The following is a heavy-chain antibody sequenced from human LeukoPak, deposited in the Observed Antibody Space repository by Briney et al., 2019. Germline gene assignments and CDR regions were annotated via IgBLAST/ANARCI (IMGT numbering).Heavy chain of an antibody. CDR1: GFKFDEYV. CDR3: ARDLGASIWSGYFHYMDV. CDR2: INWNSGSI. Sequence: GGSLRLSCEASGFKFDEYVMHWVRQAPGKGLEWVSGINWNSGSIDYADSVKGRFSISRDNAKNSMYLQMNSLRAEDTAVYYCARDLGASIWSGYFHYMDVWGKGTTVTVSS. J-gene: IGHJ6*03. V-gene: IGHV3-9*01. D-gene: IGHD3-3*01.